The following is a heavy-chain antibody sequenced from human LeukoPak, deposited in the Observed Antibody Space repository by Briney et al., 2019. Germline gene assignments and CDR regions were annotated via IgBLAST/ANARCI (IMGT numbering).Heavy chain of an antibody. CDR3: ARNAHYEGDAFDI. CDR1: GFTFSSYW. Sequence: GGSLRLSCAASGFTFSSYWMSWVRQAPGKGLEWVANIKQDGSEKYYVDSVKGRFTISRDNAKNSLYLQMNSLRAEDTAVYYCARNAHYEGDAFDIWGQGTMVTVSS. V-gene: IGHV3-7*01. J-gene: IGHJ3*02. D-gene: IGHD3-16*01. CDR2: IKQDGSEK.